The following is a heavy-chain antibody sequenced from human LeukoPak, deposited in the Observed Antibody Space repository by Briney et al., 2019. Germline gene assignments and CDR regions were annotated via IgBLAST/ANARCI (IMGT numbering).Heavy chain of an antibody. Sequence: AXVKVSCKASGYTFTSYDINWVRQAPGQGLEWMGWMNPNSGNTVYAQKFHDSFTMPRNTSISTAYMELSSLRSEDTAVYYCARGWRSSENWFDPWGQGTLVTVSS. CDR2: MNPNSGNT. J-gene: IGHJ5*02. D-gene: IGHD6-6*01. CDR3: ARGWRSSENWFDP. V-gene: IGHV1-8*01. CDR1: GYTFTSYD.